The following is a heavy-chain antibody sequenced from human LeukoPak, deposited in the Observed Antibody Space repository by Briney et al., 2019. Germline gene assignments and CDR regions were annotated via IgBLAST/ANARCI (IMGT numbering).Heavy chain of an antibody. CDR2: IKQDRSET. J-gene: IGHJ4*02. D-gene: IGHD3-22*01. CDR1: GFTFSSYW. CDR3: ATGGYSSQVDY. V-gene: IGHV3-7*01. Sequence: QPGGSLRLSCAASGFTFSSYWMSWVRHAPGKGPECVANIKQDRSETYYVDSVKARFTIFRHTTKNSLYPQMHSPRRQHTAVYYCATGGYSSQVDYWGQGTLVTVSS.